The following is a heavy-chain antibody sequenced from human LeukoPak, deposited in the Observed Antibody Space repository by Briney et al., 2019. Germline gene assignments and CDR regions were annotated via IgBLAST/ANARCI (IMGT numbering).Heavy chain of an antibody. V-gene: IGHV3-20*04. J-gene: IGHJ6*03. D-gene: IGHD6-25*01. CDR3: ARDWIAAAPYYYYMDV. CDR2: INWNGGST. CDR1: GFTFDDYG. Sequence: GGSLRLSCAASGFTFDDYGMSWVRQAPGKGLEWVSGINWNGGSTGYADSVKGRFTISRDNSKNTLYLQMNSLRAEDTAVYYCARDWIAAAPYYYYMDVWGKGTTVTISS.